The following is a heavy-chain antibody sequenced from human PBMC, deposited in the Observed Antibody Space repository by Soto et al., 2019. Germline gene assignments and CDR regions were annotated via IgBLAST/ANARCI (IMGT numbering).Heavy chain of an antibody. CDR3: ARSLRATSPLTF. CDR1: GFTFTDYH. V-gene: IGHV3-11*06. Sequence: GGSLRLSCEASGFTFTDYHMSWIRQAPGKGLEWVALISETGSHTAYAESVKGRFTISRDNARPSVFLQMNSLRSDDTAVYFCARSLRATSPLTFWGQGPTVTVSS. J-gene: IGHJ4*02. D-gene: IGHD7-27*01. CDR2: ISETGSHT.